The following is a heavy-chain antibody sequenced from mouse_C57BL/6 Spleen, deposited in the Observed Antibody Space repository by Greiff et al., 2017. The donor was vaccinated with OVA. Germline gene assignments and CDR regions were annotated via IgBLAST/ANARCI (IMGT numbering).Heavy chain of an antibody. D-gene: IGHD2-1*01. CDR3: AHYGNYGYFDV. V-gene: IGHV3-6*01. CDR1: GYSITSGYY. CDR2: ISYDGSN. J-gene: IGHJ1*03. Sequence: EVQLVESGPGLVKPSQSLSLTCSVTGYSITSGYYWNWNRQFPGNKLEWMGYISYDGSNNYNPSLKNRISITRDTSKNQLFLKLNSVTTEDAATYYCAHYGNYGYFDVWGTGTTVTVSS.